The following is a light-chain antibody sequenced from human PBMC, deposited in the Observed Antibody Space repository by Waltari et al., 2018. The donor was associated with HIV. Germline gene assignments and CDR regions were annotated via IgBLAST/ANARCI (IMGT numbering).Light chain of an antibody. J-gene: IGKJ4*01. CDR1: QDISNY. Sequence: DIQMTQSPSSLPASVGDRVTITCQASQDISNYLNWYQQKPGKAPKLLIFDASNLETGVPSRLSGSGSGTDFTFTISSLQPEDIATYYCQQYDNVPPTFGGGTKVEIK. V-gene: IGKV1-33*01. CDR2: DAS. CDR3: QQYDNVPPT.